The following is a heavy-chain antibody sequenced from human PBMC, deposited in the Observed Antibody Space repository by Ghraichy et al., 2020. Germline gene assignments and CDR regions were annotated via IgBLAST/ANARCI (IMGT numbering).Heavy chain of an antibody. Sequence: GGSLRLSCAASGFTFSTYNMHWVRQAPGKGLEWVSSISSGSTYIYYADSVKGRFTISRDNAKNSLYLQMNSLSAEDTAVYYCARDRGSGWLGAEYFQHWGQGTLVTVSS. V-gene: IGHV3-21*01. CDR2: ISSGSTYI. CDR1: GFTFSTYN. J-gene: IGHJ1*01. CDR3: ARDRGSGWLGAEYFQH. D-gene: IGHD6-19*01.